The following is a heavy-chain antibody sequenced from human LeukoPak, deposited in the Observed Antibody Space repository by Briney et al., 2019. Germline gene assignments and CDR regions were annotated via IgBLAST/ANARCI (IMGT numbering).Heavy chain of an antibody. CDR3: AKVWEWEPHY. V-gene: IGHV3-23*01. J-gene: IGHJ4*02. CDR2: IRGSGDST. Sequence: GGSLRLSCAASGFTFSIYAMSWVRQAPGKGLEWVSGIRGSGDSTYYADSVKGRFTISRDNSKNTLYPQMNSLRAEDTAVYYCAKVWEWEPHYWGQGTLVTVSS. D-gene: IGHD1-26*01. CDR1: GFTFSIYA.